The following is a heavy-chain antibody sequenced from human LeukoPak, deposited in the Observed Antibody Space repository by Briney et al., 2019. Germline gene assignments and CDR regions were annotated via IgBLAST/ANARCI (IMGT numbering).Heavy chain of an antibody. J-gene: IGHJ6*03. CDR1: GGSISSYY. CDR2: IYYSGST. CDR3: ARGRAGGTGTYYYYYYLDV. V-gene: IGHV4-59*01. D-gene: IGHD3-16*01. Sequence: SETLSLTCTVSGGSISSYYWSWIRQPPVKGLDWIGYIYYSGSTTYNPSLKRRVTISIDTSKNQFSLKLSSVTAADTAVYYCARGRAGGTGTYYYYYYLDVWGKGTTVTVSS.